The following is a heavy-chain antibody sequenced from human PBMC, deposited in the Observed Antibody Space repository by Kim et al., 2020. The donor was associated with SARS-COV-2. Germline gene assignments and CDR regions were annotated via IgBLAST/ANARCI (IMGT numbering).Heavy chain of an antibody. CDR3: VGYSYGFDY. Sequence: GGSLRLSCAASGFTFSSYAMHWVRQAPGKGLEWVAVISYDGSNKYYADSVKGRFTISRDNSKNTLYLQMNSLRAEDTAVYYCVGYSYGFDYWGQGTLVTV. V-gene: IGHV3-30*04. D-gene: IGHD5-18*01. CDR1: GFTFSSYA. J-gene: IGHJ4*02. CDR2: ISYDGSNK.